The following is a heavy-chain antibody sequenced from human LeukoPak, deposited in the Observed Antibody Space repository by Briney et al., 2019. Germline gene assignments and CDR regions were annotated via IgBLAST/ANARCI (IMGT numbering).Heavy chain of an antibody. Sequence: GASVKVSCKASGYTFTSYDINWVRQATGQGLEWMGWMNPNSGNTGYAQKFQGRVTITRNTSISTAYMELSSLRSEDTAVYYCARATVTTHYYYYMDVWGKGTTVTVSS. V-gene: IGHV1-8*03. CDR2: MNPNSGNT. CDR1: GYTFTSYD. CDR3: ARATVTTHYYYYMDV. D-gene: IGHD4-17*01. J-gene: IGHJ6*03.